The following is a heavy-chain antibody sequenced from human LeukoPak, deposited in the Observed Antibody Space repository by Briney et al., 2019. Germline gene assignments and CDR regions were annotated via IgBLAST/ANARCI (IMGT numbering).Heavy chain of an antibody. Sequence: GGTLRLSCAASGFTFSSYGMSWVRQAPGKGLEWVSAISGSGGSTYYADSVKGRFTISRDNSKDTLYLQMNSLRAEDTAVYYCAKDHLSEISRITMVRGGYHWFDPWGQGTLVTVSS. CDR3: AKDHLSEISRITMVRGGYHWFDP. CDR2: ISGSGGST. J-gene: IGHJ5*02. D-gene: IGHD3-10*01. V-gene: IGHV3-23*01. CDR1: GFTFSSYG.